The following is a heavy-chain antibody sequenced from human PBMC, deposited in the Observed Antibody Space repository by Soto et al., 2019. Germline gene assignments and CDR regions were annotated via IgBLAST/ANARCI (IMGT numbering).Heavy chain of an antibody. J-gene: IGHJ4*02. CDR2: ISGSDGKT. Sequence: GGALRLSCAASGFSFGSYALSWVRQAPGKGLEWVSTISGSDGKTFYADSVKGRFSISRDTSQSTLYLQMNSLRADDTAMYYCARWSYLDYWGQGTRVTVSS. CDR3: ARWSYLDY. D-gene: IGHD3-3*01. V-gene: IGHV3-23*01. CDR1: GFSFGSYA.